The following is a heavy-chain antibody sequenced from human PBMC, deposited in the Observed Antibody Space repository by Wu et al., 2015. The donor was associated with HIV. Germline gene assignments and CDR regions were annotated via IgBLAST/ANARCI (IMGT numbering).Heavy chain of an antibody. Sequence: QVQLVQSGAEVKKPGASVWVSCKASGHAFTSYDINWVRQATGQGLEWMGWMNPKSGNTGYAQKFQGRVTITRNTSISTAYMELSSLRSEDTAVYYCVRGRREWTGYYYDYYMDVWGKGTDGHRLL. V-gene: IGHV1-8*01. CDR1: GHAFTSYD. CDR2: MNPKSGNT. CDR3: VRGRREWTGYYYDYYMDV. D-gene: IGHD3-3*01. J-gene: IGHJ6*03.